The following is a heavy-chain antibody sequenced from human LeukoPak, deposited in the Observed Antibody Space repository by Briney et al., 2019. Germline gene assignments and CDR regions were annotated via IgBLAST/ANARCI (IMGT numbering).Heavy chain of an antibody. D-gene: IGHD3-16*01. V-gene: IGHV3-20*04. CDR1: RFTFDDYG. CDR3: ARDRGGVTHRDY. Sequence: GGSLRLSCAASRFTFDDYGMSWVRQAPGKGLEWVSGINWNGGSTGYADSVKGRFTISRDNAKNSLYLQMNSLRAEDTAVYYCARDRGGVTHRDYWGQGTLVTVSS. J-gene: IGHJ4*02. CDR2: INWNGGST.